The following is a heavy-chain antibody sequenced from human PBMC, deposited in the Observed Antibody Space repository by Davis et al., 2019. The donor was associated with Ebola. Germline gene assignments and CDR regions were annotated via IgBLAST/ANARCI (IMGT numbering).Heavy chain of an antibody. CDR2: ISGSGGST. D-gene: IGHD4-17*01. Sequence: GESLKISCAASGFTFDDYAMHWIRQAPGKGLEWVSLISGSGGSTYYADSVKGRFTISRDNSKNTLYLQMNSLRAEDTAVYYCAKDEGAVTTHYYGMDVWGQGTTVTVSS. CDR1: GFTFDDYA. CDR3: AKDEGAVTTHYYGMDV. J-gene: IGHJ6*02. V-gene: IGHV3-23*01.